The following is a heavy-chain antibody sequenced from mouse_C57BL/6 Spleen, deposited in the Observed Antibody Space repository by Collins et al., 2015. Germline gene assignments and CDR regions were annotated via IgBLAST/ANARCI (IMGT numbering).Heavy chain of an antibody. J-gene: IGHJ2*01. V-gene: IGHV1-26*01. Sequence: MNWVKQSHGKSLEWIGLVNPNNGGTSYNQKFKGKATLTVDKSSSTAYMELRSLTSEDSAVYYCARDYDFDYWGQGTTLTVSS. CDR2: VNPNNGGT. D-gene: IGHD1-1*02. CDR3: ARDYDFDY.